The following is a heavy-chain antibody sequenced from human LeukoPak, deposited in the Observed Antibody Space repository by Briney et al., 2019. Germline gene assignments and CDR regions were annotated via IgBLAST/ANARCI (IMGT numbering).Heavy chain of an antibody. Sequence: ASVKVSCKASGFTFTRYGISWVRQAPGQGLEWMGWISAYNGDTKYAQNLQGRVTLTTDTSTSTAYMELRSLRSDDTAVYYCVRGGGFNSGFEYWGQGTLVIVSS. CDR3: VRGGGFNSGFEY. J-gene: IGHJ4*02. D-gene: IGHD3-10*01. V-gene: IGHV1-18*01. CDR2: ISAYNGDT. CDR1: GFTFTRYG.